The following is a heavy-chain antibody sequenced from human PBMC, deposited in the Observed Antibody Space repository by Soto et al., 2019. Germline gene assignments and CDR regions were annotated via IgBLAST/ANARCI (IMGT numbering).Heavy chain of an antibody. CDR3: AAVGATPYYYYYGMDV. D-gene: IGHD1-26*01. CDR2: IVVGSGNT. CDR1: GFTFTSSA. J-gene: IGHJ6*02. Sequence: GASVKVSCKASGFTFTSSAVQWVRQARGQRLEWIGWIVVGSGNTNYAQKFQERVTITRDMSTSTAYMELSSLRSEDTAVYYCAAVGATPYYYYYGMDVWGQGTTVTVSS. V-gene: IGHV1-58*01.